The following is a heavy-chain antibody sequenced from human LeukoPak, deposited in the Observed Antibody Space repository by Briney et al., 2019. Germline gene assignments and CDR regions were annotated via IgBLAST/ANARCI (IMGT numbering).Heavy chain of an antibody. CDR1: GGTFSSYA. D-gene: IGHD3-10*02. CDR3: ARDVRVTVGIDAFDI. J-gene: IGHJ3*02. CDR2: IIPIFGTA. V-gene: IGHV1-69*05. Sequence: SVEVSCKASGGTFSSYAVSWVRQAPGQGLEWMGGIIPIFGTANYAQKFQGRVTITTDESTSTAYMELSSLRSEDTAVYYCARDVRVTVGIDAFDIWGQGTMVTVSS.